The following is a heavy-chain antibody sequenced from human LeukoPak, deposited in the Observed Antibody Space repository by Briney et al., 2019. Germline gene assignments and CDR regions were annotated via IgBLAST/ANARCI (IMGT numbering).Heavy chain of an antibody. CDR3: ASGGYYDSSGPPFFDY. V-gene: IGHV3-33*01. D-gene: IGHD3-22*01. CDR1: GFTFSSYG. J-gene: IGHJ4*02. Sequence: GGSLRLSCAASGFTFSSYGMHWVRQAPGKGLEWVAVIWYDGSNKYYADSVKGRFTISRDNSKNTLYLQMNSLRAEDTAVYYCASGGYYDSSGPPFFDYWAREPWSPSPQ. CDR2: IWYDGSNK.